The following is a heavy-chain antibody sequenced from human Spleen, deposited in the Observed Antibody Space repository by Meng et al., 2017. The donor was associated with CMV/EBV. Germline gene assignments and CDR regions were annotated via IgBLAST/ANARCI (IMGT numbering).Heavy chain of an antibody. CDR2: ISSSSSYI. V-gene: IGHV3-21*01. D-gene: IGHD2/OR15-2a*01. CDR3: ATASIYYFDY. CDR1: GFTFSSKS. Sequence: LSCAAYGFTFSSKSMNWVRQAPGKGLEWVSSISSSSSYIYYADSVKGRFTISRDNAKNSLSLQMNSLRAEDTAVYYCATASIYYFDYWGQGALVTVSS. J-gene: IGHJ4*02.